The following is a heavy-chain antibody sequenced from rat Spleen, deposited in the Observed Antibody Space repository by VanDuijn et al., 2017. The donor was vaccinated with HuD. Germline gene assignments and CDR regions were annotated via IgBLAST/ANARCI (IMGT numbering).Heavy chain of an antibody. Sequence: QVQLMESGPGLVQPSETLSLTCTVSGFSLTSYNVHWVRQPTGKGLEWMGVLWTGGSTDYNSALKSRLSVSRDITKSQVFLRMNSLQTEDTATYYCVRANRETYAHFDYWGQGVMVTVSS. CDR3: VRANRETYAHFDY. CDR1: GFSLTSYN. V-gene: IGHV2-30*01. J-gene: IGHJ2*01. D-gene: IGHD3-8*01. CDR2: LWTGGST.